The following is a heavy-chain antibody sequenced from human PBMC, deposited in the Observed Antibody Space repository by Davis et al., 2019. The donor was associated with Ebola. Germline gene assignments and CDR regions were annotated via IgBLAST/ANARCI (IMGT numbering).Heavy chain of an antibody. Sequence: GESLKISCAASGFTFSGSAMHWVRQASGKGLEWVGRIGSKANSYATAYAASVKGRFTISRDGSKNTAYLQMNSLKTEDTAVYYCTRQAFGSSTSCLGYWGQGTLVTVSS. CDR3: TRQAFGSSTSCLGY. CDR1: GFTFSGSA. D-gene: IGHD2-2*01. J-gene: IGHJ4*02. CDR2: IGSKANSYAT. V-gene: IGHV3-73*01.